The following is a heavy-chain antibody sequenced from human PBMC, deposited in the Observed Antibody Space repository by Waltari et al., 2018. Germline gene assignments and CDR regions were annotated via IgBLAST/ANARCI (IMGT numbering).Heavy chain of an antibody. D-gene: IGHD2-15*01. V-gene: IGHV3-30-3*01. J-gene: IGHJ4*02. CDR1: GFTSSRHA. CDR2: ISYDGTVK. Sequence: QVQLMESGGGVVQPGRSLTLAGAASGFTSSRHAMHWVRQAPGKGLEWLTFISYDGTVKYYADSVKGRFTISRDSSKYTLYLQMNSLRAEDTAVYYCARDFSEKYSIDYWGQGTLVTVSS. CDR3: ARDFSEKYSIDY.